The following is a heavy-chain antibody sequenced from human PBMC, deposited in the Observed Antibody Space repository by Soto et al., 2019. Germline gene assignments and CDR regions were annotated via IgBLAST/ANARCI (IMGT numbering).Heavy chain of an antibody. V-gene: IGHV3-48*01. CDR3: SRGPNDGLNGFDP. J-gene: IGHJ5*02. CDR2: ISSSSSTI. Sequence: EVQLVESGGGLVQPGGSLRLSCAASGFTFSSYSMNWVRQAPGKGLEWVSYISSSSSTIYYADSVKGRFTISRENAKNSLYLKMNSLRAEDTAVDYCSRGPNDGLNGFDPWGQGTLVTVSS. D-gene: IGHD1-1*01. CDR1: GFTFSSYS.